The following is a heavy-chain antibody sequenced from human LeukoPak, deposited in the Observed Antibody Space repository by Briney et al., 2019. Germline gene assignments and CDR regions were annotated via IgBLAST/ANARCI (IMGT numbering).Heavy chain of an antibody. CDR3: ASLPSNPPTGWFDP. Sequence: PSETLSLTCTVSGGSISSYYWSWIRQPPGKGLKWIGYIYYSGSTNYNPSLKSRVTISVDTSKNQFSLKLSSVTAADTAVYYCASLPSNPPTGWFDPWGQGTLVTVS. CDR1: GGSISSYY. CDR2: IYYSGST. D-gene: IGHD4-11*01. J-gene: IGHJ5*02. V-gene: IGHV4-59*01.